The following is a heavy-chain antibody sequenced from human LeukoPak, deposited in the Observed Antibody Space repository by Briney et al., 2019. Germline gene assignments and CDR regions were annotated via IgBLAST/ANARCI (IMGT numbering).Heavy chain of an antibody. D-gene: IGHD2-2*01. CDR3: ARSDCSTTSCVAYYGMDV. CDR2: LYYSGST. CDR1: GGSISNYY. Sequence: PSVTLSLTCTVSGGSISNYYWNWIRQPPGKGLEWIGYLYYSGSTNYNPSLKSRVTISVDTSKNQFSLKLSSMTAADTAVYYCARSDCSTTSCVAYYGMDVWGQGTTVTVSS. J-gene: IGHJ6*02. V-gene: IGHV4-59*08.